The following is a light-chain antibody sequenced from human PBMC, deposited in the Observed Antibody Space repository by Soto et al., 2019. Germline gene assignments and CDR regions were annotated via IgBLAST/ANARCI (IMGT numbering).Light chain of an antibody. J-gene: IGKJ4*01. CDR1: QSVSSS. V-gene: IGKV3-11*01. CDR2: DAS. CDR3: QQRGSWPLT. Sequence: EIVLTQSPATLSLSPGERATLSCRASQSVSSSLAWYQQKPGQAPRLLISDASNRATGIPARFSGSGSGTDFTLTISSLEPEDFAVYYCQQRGSWPLTFGGGTKVEIK.